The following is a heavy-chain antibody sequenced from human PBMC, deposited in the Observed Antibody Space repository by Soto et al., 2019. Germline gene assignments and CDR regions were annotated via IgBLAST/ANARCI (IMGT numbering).Heavy chain of an antibody. J-gene: IGHJ4*02. CDR3: ARRGPGTYFDY. D-gene: IGHD6-13*01. V-gene: IGHV3-23*01. Sequence: EVQLLESGGGLVQPGGSLRLSCAAAGCTFSSYAMRWVRQAPGKGLEWVSAISGSGGSTYYADSVKGRFTISRDNSKHTLYLQMNSLRAEDTAVYYCARRGPGTYFDYWGQGTLVTVSS. CDR1: GCTFSSYA. CDR2: ISGSGGST.